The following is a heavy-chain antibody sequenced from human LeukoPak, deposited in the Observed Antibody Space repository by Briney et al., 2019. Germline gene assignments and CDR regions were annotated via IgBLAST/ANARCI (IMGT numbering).Heavy chain of an antibody. CDR2: IYTSGST. V-gene: IGHV4-61*02. Sequence: SETLSLTCTVSGGSISSGSYYWSWIRQPAGKGLEWIGRIYTSGSTNHNPSLKSLVTISVDTSKNQFSLKLSSVTAADTAVYYCARDGLGYCSSTSCYNPNAWGQGTLVTVSS. CDR3: ARDGLGYCSSTSCYNPNA. CDR1: GGSISSGSYY. D-gene: IGHD2-2*02. J-gene: IGHJ5*02.